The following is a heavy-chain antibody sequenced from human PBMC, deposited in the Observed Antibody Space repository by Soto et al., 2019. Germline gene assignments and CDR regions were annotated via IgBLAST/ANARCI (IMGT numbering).Heavy chain of an antibody. Sequence: QVQLQQWGTGLLKPSETLSLTCAVYGGSFRGYYWTWIRQPPGKGLEWIGEIDHSGSTNYNPSLKGRVTISVDTSKNQFSLKLASVTAADTAVYYCARVEYTYNYRGLDYWGQGTLVTVSS. CDR1: GGSFRGYY. CDR2: IDHSGST. CDR3: ARVEYTYNYRGLDY. D-gene: IGHD3-16*01. V-gene: IGHV4-34*01. J-gene: IGHJ4*02.